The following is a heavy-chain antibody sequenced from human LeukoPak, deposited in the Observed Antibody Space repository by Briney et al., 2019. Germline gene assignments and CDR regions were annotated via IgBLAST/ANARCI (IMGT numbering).Heavy chain of an antibody. D-gene: IGHD3-10*01. CDR2: ISGGSAYT. J-gene: IGHJ6*02. CDR1: GFNFNIYE. Sequence: GGSLRLSCAASGFNFNIYEMNWVRHAPGKGLEWVTYISGGSAYTNYADSVKGRFTISRDNAKNSLYLQMDSLRVEDTAVYYCARDQRFGELPPDYYYGMDVWGQGTTVTVSS. CDR3: ARDQRFGELPPDYYYGMDV. V-gene: IGHV3-11*05.